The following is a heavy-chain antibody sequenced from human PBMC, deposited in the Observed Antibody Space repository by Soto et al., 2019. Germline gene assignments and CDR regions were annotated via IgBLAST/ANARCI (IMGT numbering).Heavy chain of an antibody. CDR3: ARQIVGAIDAFDI. V-gene: IGHV4-59*08. CDR1: GGSISSYY. J-gene: IGHJ3*02. CDR2: IYYSGST. Sequence: SETQSLACSVSGGSISSYYCSWMRQPPGKGLEWIGYIYYSGSTNYNPSLKSRVTISVDTSKNQFSLKLSSVTAADTAVYYCARQIVGAIDAFDIWGQGTMVTVSS. D-gene: IGHD1-26*01.